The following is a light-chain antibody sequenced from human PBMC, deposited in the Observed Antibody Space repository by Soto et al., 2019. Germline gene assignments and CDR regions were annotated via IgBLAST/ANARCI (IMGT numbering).Light chain of an antibody. CDR1: QSVSYN. Sequence: EIVMTQSPATLSMSPEERATLSCRASQSVSYNLAWYQQKPGQAPRLLIYGTSTRATGIPARLSGSGSGTEFTLTISSLQSEDFAVYYCQQYNNWPWTFGQGTKVDIK. CDR3: QQYNNWPWT. V-gene: IGKV3-15*01. CDR2: GTS. J-gene: IGKJ1*01.